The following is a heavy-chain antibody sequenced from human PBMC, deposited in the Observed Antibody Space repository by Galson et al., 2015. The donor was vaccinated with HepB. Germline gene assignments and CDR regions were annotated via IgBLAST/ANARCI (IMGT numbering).Heavy chain of an antibody. V-gene: IGHV4-39*02. CDR3: ARDRYSHNLDAEY. CDR2: IYHRGNT. J-gene: IGHJ4*02. Sequence: ETLSLTCTVSGDSISNSNYYWAWIRQPPGKGLEWIATIYHRGNTYYNPSLQHRVTISIDTSRNEFYLKVNSVTAADTALCYCARDRYSHNLDAEYWGQGTLVTVSS. CDR1: GDSISNSNYY. D-gene: IGHD3/OR15-3a*01.